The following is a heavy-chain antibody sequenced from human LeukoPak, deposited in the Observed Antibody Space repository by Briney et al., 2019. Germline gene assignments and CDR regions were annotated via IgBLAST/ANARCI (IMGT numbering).Heavy chain of an antibody. CDR2: ISWNSGSI. CDR1: GFTFDDYA. V-gene: IGHV3-9*01. D-gene: IGHD3-9*01. J-gene: IGHJ4*02. CDR3: AKGVKRYDILTGPDY. Sequence: GGSLRLSCAASGFTFDDYAMHWVRQAPGKGLEWVSGISWNSGSIGYADSVKGRFPISRDKAKNSLYLQMNSLRAEDPALYYCAKGVKRYDILTGPDYWGQGTLVTVSS.